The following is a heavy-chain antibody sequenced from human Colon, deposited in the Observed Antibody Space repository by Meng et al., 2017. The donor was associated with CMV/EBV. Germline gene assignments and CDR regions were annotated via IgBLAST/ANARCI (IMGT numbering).Heavy chain of an antibody. CDR1: RYPFSGYY. V-gene: IGHV1-2*06. CDR3: ARGNWGSRYFDL. D-gene: IGHD7-27*01. CDR2: IDPHSGDT. Sequence: VSCTTSRYPFSGYYIHWVRQAPGQGLEWVGRIDPHSGDTKKFQDRVTMTTDTSISTAYMELSSLTSDDTAVYYCARGNWGSRYFDLWGRGTLVTVSS. J-gene: IGHJ2*01.